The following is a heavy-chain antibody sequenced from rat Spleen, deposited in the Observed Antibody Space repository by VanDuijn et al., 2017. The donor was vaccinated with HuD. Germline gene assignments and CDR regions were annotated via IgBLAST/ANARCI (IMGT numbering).Heavy chain of an antibody. V-gene: IGHV5-25*01. CDR3: ARHPQLGVFWYFDF. CDR2: ISPGGGST. J-gene: IGHJ1*01. CDR1: GFTFSNYY. D-gene: IGHD5-1*01. Sequence: EVQLVESDGGLVQPGRSLKLSCAASGFTFSNYYMAWVRQAPTKGLEWVAYISPGGGSTYYRDSVKGRFTISRDNAKSTLYLQMDSLRSEDTATYYCARHPQLGVFWYFDFWGPGTMITVSS.